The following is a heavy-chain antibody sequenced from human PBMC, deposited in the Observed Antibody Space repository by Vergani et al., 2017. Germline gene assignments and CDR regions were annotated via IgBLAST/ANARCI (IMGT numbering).Heavy chain of an antibody. CDR3: ARGGVVPAPAFS. CDR1: GFTFSSYW. V-gene: IGHV3-74*01. D-gene: IGHD2-2*01. CDR2: IKSDGSST. Sequence: EVQLVESGGGLVQPGGSLRLSCAASGFTFSSYWMHWVRQAPGKGLVWVSRIKSDGSSTSYADSVKGRFTISRDNAKNTLYLLMNSLRAEDTAVYYCARGGVVPAPAFSWGQGTLVTVSS. J-gene: IGHJ5*02.